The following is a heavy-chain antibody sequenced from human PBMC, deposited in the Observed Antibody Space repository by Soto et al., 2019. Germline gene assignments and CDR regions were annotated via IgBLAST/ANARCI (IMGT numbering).Heavy chain of an antibody. CDR1: GSSISTGGYC. V-gene: IGHV4-61*08. J-gene: IGHJ6*02. Sequence: PSENVSLTCTVSGSSISTGGYCWSCNRQHPGKGIEWIGYIYYSGSTNYNPSLLSRVIISAVTSMNEFSLRLSSVTAADTAVYYCARLNGYCVSTGCRGYYGTDVWGQGTTVTVS. CDR2: IYYSGST. CDR3: ARLNGYCVSTGCRGYYGTDV. D-gene: IGHD2-2*03.